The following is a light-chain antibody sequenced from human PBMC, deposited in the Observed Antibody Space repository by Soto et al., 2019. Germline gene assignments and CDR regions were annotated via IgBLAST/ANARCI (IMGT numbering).Light chain of an antibody. CDR3: QQYNNWPRT. J-gene: IGKJ1*01. CDR2: RAT. Sequence: ELVMTQSPATLSVSRGERGTLSCRASQSVSILLAWYQHKPGQAPRPLIRRATTRATGIPARFSVSGSATEFTLTISSLHSEDFAVYYCQQYNNWPRTFGQGTKV. CDR1: QSVSIL. V-gene: IGKV3-15*01.